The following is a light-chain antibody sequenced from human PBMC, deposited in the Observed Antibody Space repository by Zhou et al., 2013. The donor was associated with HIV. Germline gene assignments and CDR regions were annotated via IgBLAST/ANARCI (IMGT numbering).Light chain of an antibody. CDR3: QQYNSYPWT. Sequence: DIQMTQSPSTLSASVGDRVTITCRASRTISPWLAWYQQKPGGAPKLLVYQASTLESRVPSRFSGRGSGAEFSLTVSSLQPDDFATYYCQQYNSYPWTFGHGTKVEIK. J-gene: IGKJ1*01. CDR1: RTISPW. V-gene: IGKV1-5*03. CDR2: QAS.